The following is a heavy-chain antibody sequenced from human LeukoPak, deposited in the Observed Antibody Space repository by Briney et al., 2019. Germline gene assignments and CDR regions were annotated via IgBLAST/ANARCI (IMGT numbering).Heavy chain of an antibody. CDR2: ITGGGSIT. V-gene: IGHV3-23*01. CDR3: PKDIAAAFYTSTAFDI. CDR1: GCSISTYA. Sequence: PGGSLRLSCAAAGCSISTYAIAWVRQTPAEGLEWVSVITGGGSITFYADSVKGRFTISSDTSNNTVFMQLNSLRAEDTAIYYCPKDIAAAFYTSTAFDIWGQGTMVTVSS. D-gene: IGHD6-13*01. J-gene: IGHJ3*02.